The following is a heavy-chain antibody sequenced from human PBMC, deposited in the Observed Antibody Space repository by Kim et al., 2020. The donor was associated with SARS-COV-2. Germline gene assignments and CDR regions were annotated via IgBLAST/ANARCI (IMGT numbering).Heavy chain of an antibody. D-gene: IGHD3-22*01. CDR3: ATFDSLGAYFDY. CDR2: IYYSGST. CDR1: GGSISSYY. J-gene: IGHJ4*02. Sequence: SETLSLTCTVSGGSISSYYWSWIRQPPGKGLEWIGYIYYSGSTNYNPSLKSRVTISVDTSKNQFSLKLSSVTAADTAVYYCATFDSLGAYFDYWGQGTLVTVSS. V-gene: IGHV4-59*01.